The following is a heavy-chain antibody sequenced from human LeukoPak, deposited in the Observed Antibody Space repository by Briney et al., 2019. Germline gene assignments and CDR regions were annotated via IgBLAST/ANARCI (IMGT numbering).Heavy chain of an antibody. CDR2: IYYSGTT. Sequence: PSETLSLTCTVSVSGGSFTSYYWNWIRQPPGKGLEWIGYIYYSGTTNYNPSLKSRVTMSVDTSKHQFSLKLSSVTAADTAVYYCASHRSYVSGYFDAFDIWGQGTVVTVSS. D-gene: IGHD3-22*01. CDR1: GGSFTSYY. CDR3: ASHRSYVSGYFDAFDI. J-gene: IGHJ3*02. V-gene: IGHV4-59*08.